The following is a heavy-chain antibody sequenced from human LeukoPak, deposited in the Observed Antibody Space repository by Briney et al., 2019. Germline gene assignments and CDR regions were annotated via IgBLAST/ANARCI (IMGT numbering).Heavy chain of an antibody. J-gene: IGHJ6*03. CDR1: GYTFTSYD. D-gene: IGHD1-26*01. CDR3: ARGSGSYIRDYMDV. V-gene: IGHV1-8*01. Sequence: ASVKVSCKASGYTFTSYDINWVRQGTGQGLEWMGWMNPNSGNTGYAQKFQGRVTMTRNTSISTAYMELSSLRSEDTAVYYCARGSGSYIRDYMDVWGKGTTVTVSS. CDR2: MNPNSGNT.